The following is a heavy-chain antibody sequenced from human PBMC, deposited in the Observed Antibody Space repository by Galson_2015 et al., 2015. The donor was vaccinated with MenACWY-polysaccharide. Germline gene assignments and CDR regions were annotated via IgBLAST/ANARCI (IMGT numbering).Heavy chain of an antibody. J-gene: IGHJ4*02. CDR3: ARHDQYAGSSLNS. Sequence: VFDGCITINTYYWGWIRQPPGKGLEWIGSIYISGTTYYTPSLRTRVSMSIDTSKNQFSLKLPSGTATDTAVYYCARHDQYAGSSLNSWGQGTLLTVSS. CDR1: DGCITINTYY. D-gene: IGHD2-2*01. CDR2: IYISGTT. V-gene: IGHV4-39*01.